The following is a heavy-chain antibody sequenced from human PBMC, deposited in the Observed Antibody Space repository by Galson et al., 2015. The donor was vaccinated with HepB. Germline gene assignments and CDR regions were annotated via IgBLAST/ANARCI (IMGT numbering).Heavy chain of an antibody. J-gene: IGHJ6*02. CDR1: GGTFSRYA. D-gene: IGHD1-26*01. CDR3: ARFIVGANYYYYGMDV. CDR2: IIPIFGTA. Sequence: SVKVSCKASGGTFSRYAISWVRQAPGQGLEWMGGIIPIFGTANYAQKFQGRVTITADESTSTAYMELSSLRSEDTAVYYCARFIVGANYYYYGMDVWGQGTTVTVSS. V-gene: IGHV1-69*13.